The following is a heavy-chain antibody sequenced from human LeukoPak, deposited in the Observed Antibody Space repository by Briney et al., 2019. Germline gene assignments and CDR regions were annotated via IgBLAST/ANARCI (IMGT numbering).Heavy chain of an antibody. CDR2: VYYGRSP. D-gene: IGHD6-25*01. V-gene: IGHV4-39*02. CDR1: GDFISRSTYY. CDR3: ARSSGTGTFSY. Sequence: SETLSLTCTVSGDFISRSTYYWAWIRQPPGKGLEWIGSVYYGRSPYFNPSLESRATISVDTSKNHFSLKMSSVTAADTAVYYCARSSGTGTFSYWGQGTLVTVSS. J-gene: IGHJ4*02.